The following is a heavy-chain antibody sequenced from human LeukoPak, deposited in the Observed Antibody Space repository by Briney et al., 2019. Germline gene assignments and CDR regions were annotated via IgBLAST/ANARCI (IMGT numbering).Heavy chain of an antibody. CDR3: ARGGWLHYFDY. J-gene: IGHJ4*02. D-gene: IGHD5-12*01. CDR1: GGSFSGYY. V-gene: IGHV4-34*01. Sequence: PSETLPLTCAVYGGSFSGYYWSWIRQPPGKGLEWIGEINHSGSTNYNPSLKSRVTISVDTSKNQFSLKLSSVTAADTAVYYCARGGWLHYFDYWGQGTLVTVSS. CDR2: INHSGST.